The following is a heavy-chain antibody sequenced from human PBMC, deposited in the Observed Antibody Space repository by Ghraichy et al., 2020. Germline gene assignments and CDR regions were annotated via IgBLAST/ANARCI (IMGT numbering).Heavy chain of an antibody. V-gene: IGHV3-11*01. J-gene: IGHJ4*02. D-gene: IGHD1-26*01. CDR2: ISTSGSTT. CDR3: ARFVFVRGTYYPRYFDY. CDR1: GFTFSDYY. Sequence: GESLNISCAASGFTFSDYYMSWIRQAPGKGLEWVSYISTSGSTTYYADSVKGRFTMSRDNAKNSLYLQMNSLRAEDTAVYYCARFVFVRGTYYPRYFDYWGQGTLVTVSS.